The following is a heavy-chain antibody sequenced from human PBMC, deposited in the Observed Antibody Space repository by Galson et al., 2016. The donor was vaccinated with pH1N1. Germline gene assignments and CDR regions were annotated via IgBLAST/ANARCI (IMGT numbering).Heavy chain of an antibody. CDR2: VYTDGGRT. V-gene: IGHV3-74*01. Sequence: SLRLSCAASGFTFSAYWMHWVRQAPGKGLVWVSRVYTDGGRTGYADSVRGRFTISRDNAKNTLYLQMSSLRAEDTAVYYCARGDYVGYCVDQWGQGTLVAVSS. D-gene: IGHD4-23*01. CDR1: GFTFSAYW. J-gene: IGHJ4*02. CDR3: ARGDYVGYCVDQ.